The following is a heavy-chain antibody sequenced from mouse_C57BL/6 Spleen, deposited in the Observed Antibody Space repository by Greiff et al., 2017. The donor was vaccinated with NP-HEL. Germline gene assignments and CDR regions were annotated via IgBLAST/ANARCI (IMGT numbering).Heavy chain of an antibody. J-gene: IGHJ2*01. V-gene: IGHV10-3*01. CDR3: VRESVYYGSSYGVYFDY. D-gene: IGHD1-1*01. Sequence: EVQLVESGGGLVQPKGSLKLSCAASGFTFNTYAMHWVRQAPGKGLEWVARIRSKSSNYATYYADSVKDRFTISRDDSQSMLYLQMNNLKTEDTAMYYCVRESVYYGSSYGVYFDYWGQGTTLTVSS. CDR2: IRSKSSNYAT. CDR1: GFTFNTYA.